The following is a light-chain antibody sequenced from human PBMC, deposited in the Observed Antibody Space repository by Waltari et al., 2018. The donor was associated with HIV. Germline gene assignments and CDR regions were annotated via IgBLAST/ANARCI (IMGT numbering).Light chain of an antibody. CDR2: SAS. V-gene: IGKV1-39*01. Sequence: DIQMTQSPSSLSASVGDRVTVTCRASQSISSKLNWYQQRPGKAPDLLIYSASTLKSGVPSRFSGSGSGTDFTLTISSLQTEDFVTYYCQQSYSIPLTFGPGTKLEI. J-gene: IGKJ3*01. CDR3: QQSYSIPLT. CDR1: QSISSK.